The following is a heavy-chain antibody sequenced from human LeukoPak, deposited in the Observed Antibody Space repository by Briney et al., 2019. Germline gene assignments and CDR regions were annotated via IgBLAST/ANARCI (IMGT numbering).Heavy chain of an antibody. Sequence: ASVKVSCKASGYTFTSYDINWVRQATGQGLEWMGWMNPNSGNTGYAQKFQGRATMTRNTSISTAYMELSSLRSEDTAVYYCARVRLRGNWFDPWGQGTLVTVSS. J-gene: IGHJ5*02. CDR2: MNPNSGNT. CDR3: ARVRLRGNWFDP. V-gene: IGHV1-8*01. D-gene: IGHD3-10*01. CDR1: GYTFTSYD.